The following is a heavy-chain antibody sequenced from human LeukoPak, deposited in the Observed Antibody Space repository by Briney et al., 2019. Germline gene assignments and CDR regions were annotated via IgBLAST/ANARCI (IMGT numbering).Heavy chain of an antibody. Sequence: GGSLRLSCAAAGFTFRTYWMSWVRQGPRKGLEWGANIKQLGSEKYYVASVKGRFTLSRDDARNSLYLQMNSLRAEDTAVYYCTRQRSWAYFDNWGQGTLVIVSS. D-gene: IGHD1-1*01. CDR1: GFTFRTYW. CDR3: TRQRSWAYFDN. J-gene: IGHJ4*02. CDR2: IKQLGSEK. V-gene: IGHV3-7*01.